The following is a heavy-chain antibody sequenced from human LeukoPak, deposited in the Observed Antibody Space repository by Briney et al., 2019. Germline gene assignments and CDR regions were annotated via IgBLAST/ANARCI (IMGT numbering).Heavy chain of an antibody. CDR1: GGSISSSTYY. CDR2: VHYSGST. V-gene: IGHV4-39*07. D-gene: IGHD2-8*01. Sequence: PSETLSLTCTVSGGSISSSTYYWGWIRQPPGKGLEWIGSVHYSGSTYYNPSLKSRITISIDTSKNQFSLKLSSVTAADTAMYYCARDGSYGRGWFAPWGQGNMVIVSS. CDR3: ARDGSYGRGWFAP. J-gene: IGHJ5*01.